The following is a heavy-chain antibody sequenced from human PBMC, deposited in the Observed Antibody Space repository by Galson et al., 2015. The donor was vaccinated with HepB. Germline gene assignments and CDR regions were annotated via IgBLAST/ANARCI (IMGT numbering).Heavy chain of an antibody. CDR1: GGSISSYY. CDR3: ARGPSSSWYGNWFDP. D-gene: IGHD6-13*01. V-gene: IGHV4-59*01. J-gene: IGHJ5*02. Sequence: SETLSLTCTVSGGSISSYYWSWIRQPPGKGLEWIGYIYYSGSTNYNPSLKSRVTISVDTSKNQFSLKLSSVTAADTAVYYCARGPSSSWYGNWFDPWGQGTLVTVSS. CDR2: IYYSGST.